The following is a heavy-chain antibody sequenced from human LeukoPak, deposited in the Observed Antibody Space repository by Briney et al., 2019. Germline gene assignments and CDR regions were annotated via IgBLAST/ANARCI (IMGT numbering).Heavy chain of an antibody. V-gene: IGHV4-38-2*02. CDR2: IYHSGST. CDR1: GFTFSSYS. D-gene: IGHD3-22*01. J-gene: IGHJ4*02. CDR3: ARDSWYYYDSSGYYYFDY. Sequence: GSLRLSCAASGFTFSSYSMNWVRQVPGKGLEWIGSIYHSGSTYYNPSLKSRVTISVDTSKDQFSLKLSPVTAADTAVYYCARDSWYYYDSSGYYYFDYWGQGTLVTVSS.